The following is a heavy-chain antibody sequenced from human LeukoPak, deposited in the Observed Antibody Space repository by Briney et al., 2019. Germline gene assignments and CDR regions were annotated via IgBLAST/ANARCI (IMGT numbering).Heavy chain of an antibody. CDR2: ISAYNGNT. V-gene: IGHV1-18*01. D-gene: IGHD4-17*01. Sequence: ASVKVSCKASGYTFTSYGISWVRQAPGQGLERMGWISAYNGNTNYAQKLQGRVTVTTDTSTNTAYMELRSLRSDDTAVYYCARDHYGDYPGYYYSGMDVWGQGTSVTVSS. CDR3: ARDHYGDYPGYYYSGMDV. CDR1: GYTFTSYG. J-gene: IGHJ6*02.